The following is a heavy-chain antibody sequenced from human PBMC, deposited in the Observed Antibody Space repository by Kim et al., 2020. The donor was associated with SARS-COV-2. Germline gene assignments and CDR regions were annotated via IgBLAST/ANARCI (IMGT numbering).Heavy chain of an antibody. D-gene: IGHD1-26*01. V-gene: IGHV3-33*01. J-gene: IGHJ3*02. Sequence: GGSLRLSCAAAGLSFNMYDMHWVRQAPGKVLEWVAFIWSGGSQKYYADFVEGRFTVSRDDSQSTLYLQMNSLRVEDTAVYYCAGDPRFTGWALDIWGQGT. CDR3: AGDPRFTGWALDI. CDR2: IWSGGSQK. CDR1: GLSFNMYD.